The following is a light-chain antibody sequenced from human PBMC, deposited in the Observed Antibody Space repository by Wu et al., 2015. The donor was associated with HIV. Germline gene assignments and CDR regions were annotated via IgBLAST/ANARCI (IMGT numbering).Light chain of an antibody. CDR1: QSVSNF. CDR3: QQRSNWPPFFT. V-gene: IGKV3-11*01. CDR2: DAS. J-gene: IGKJ3*01. Sequence: EIVLTQSPGTLSLSPGERATLSCRASQSVSNFLAWYQQKPGQALRLLIYDASNRATGIPARFSGGGSGTDFTLTISSLEPEDFAVYYCQQRSNWPPFFTFGPGTKVDIK.